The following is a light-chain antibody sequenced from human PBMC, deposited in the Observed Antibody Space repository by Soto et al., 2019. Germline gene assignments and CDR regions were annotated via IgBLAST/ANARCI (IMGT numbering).Light chain of an antibody. J-gene: IGKJ2*01. CDR2: GAS. Sequence: EIVLTQSPGTLSLSPGERATLSCRASQSVSSSYLAWYQQKPGQAPSVLIYGASSRATGIPDRFSGSGSGTDFTLTISRLEPEDFAVYYCQQYGSSPPNTFGQGTKLEIK. CDR1: QSVSSSY. V-gene: IGKV3-20*01. CDR3: QQYGSSPPNT.